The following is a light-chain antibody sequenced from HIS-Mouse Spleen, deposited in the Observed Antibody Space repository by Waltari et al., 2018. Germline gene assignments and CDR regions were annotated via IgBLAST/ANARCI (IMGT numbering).Light chain of an antibody. CDR3: QQYNSYSPT. CDR2: KAS. Sequence: DIQMTQSPSTLSASVGDRVTITCRASQSISSWLAWYQQKPGKATTLLIYKASSLESGVPSRFSGSGSGTEFTLTISSLQPDDFATYYCQQYNSYSPTFGGGTKVEIK. J-gene: IGKJ4*01. V-gene: IGKV1-5*03. CDR1: QSISSW.